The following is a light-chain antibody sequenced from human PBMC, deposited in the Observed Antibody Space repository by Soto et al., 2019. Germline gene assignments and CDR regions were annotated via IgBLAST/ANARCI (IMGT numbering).Light chain of an antibody. CDR3: QQYATSPPRYI. Sequence: ENVLTQSPGTLSLSPGETATLSCRTSENVNSNFLAWYQQKPGQAPRLLIYGTSTRATGISDRFSGSGSGTVFTLTISRLEPEDFAVYYCQQYATSPPRYIFGQGTKLEIK. CDR2: GTS. J-gene: IGKJ2*01. CDR1: ENVNSNF. V-gene: IGKV3-20*01.